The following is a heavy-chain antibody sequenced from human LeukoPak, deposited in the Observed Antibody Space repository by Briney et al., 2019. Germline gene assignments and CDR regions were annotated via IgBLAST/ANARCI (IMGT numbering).Heavy chain of an antibody. D-gene: IGHD4-17*01. J-gene: IGHJ6*02. CDR3: ARNLANYGDYDPGV. Sequence: GASVKVSCKASGGTFSSYAISWVRQAPGQGLEWMGRIDPNSGGTNYAQKFQGRFTMTRDTSISTTYMELSRLTSDDTAMYYCARNLANYGDYDPGVWGQGTTVTVSS. V-gene: IGHV1-2*06. CDR1: GGTFSSYA. CDR2: IDPNSGGT.